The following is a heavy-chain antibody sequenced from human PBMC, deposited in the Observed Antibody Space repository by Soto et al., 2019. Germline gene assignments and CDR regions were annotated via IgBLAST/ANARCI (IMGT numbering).Heavy chain of an antibody. CDR3: ARVYYDSSGYLPFDY. Sequence: QVQLVQSGAEVKKPGASVKVSCKASGYTFTSYYMHWVRQAPGQGLEWMGIINPSGGSTSYAQKFQGRVTVTRDTSTSTVYMELSSLRSEDTAVYYCARVYYDSSGYLPFDYWGQGTLVTVSS. D-gene: IGHD3-22*01. CDR2: INPSGGST. CDR1: GYTFTSYY. J-gene: IGHJ4*02. V-gene: IGHV1-46*03.